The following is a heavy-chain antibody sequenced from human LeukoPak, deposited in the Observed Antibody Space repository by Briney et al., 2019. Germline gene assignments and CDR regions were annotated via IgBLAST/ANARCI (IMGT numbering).Heavy chain of an antibody. D-gene: IGHD3-10*01. CDR1: GFTFRSYE. CDR2: ISSSGSTI. V-gene: IGHV3-48*03. CDR3: ARPLWFGDTGDY. J-gene: IGHJ4*02. Sequence: PGGSLRLSCAASGFTFRSYEMNWVREAPGKGLEWVSYISSSGSTIYYADSVKGRFTISRDSPKNSLYLQMNSLRAEDTAVYYCARPLWFGDTGDYWGQGTLVTVSS.